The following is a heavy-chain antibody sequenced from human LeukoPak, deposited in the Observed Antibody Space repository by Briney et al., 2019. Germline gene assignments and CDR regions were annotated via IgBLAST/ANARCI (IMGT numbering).Heavy chain of an antibody. V-gene: IGHV4-38-2*02. CDR2: IYHSGST. D-gene: IGHD3-3*01. J-gene: IGHJ5*02. Sequence: SETLSLTCTVSGYSISSGYYGGCIRQPPGKGREWIGCIYHSGSTYYNPSLKSRVTISVTTSKNQFSLKLSSVTAADTAGYYWARRLAPVIRFIRGGCWFDPWGQGTLVTVSS. CDR3: ARRLAPVIRFIRGGCWFDP. CDR1: GYSISSGYY.